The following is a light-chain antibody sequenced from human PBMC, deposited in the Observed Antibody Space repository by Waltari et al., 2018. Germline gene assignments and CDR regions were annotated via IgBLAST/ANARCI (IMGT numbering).Light chain of an antibody. V-gene: IGKV3-15*01. Sequence: EIVMTQSPATLSVSPGERATLSCRASQSVSSNLAWYQLKPGQAPRLLLYGASTRATGIPARVSGSGSGTEFTLTISSLQSEDLAVYYCQQYNNWPPLTFGGGTKVEIK. CDR2: GAS. CDR1: QSVSSN. J-gene: IGKJ4*01. CDR3: QQYNNWPPLT.